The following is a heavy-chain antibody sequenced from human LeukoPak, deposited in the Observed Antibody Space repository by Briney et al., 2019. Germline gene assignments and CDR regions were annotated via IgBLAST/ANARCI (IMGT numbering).Heavy chain of an antibody. Sequence: SETLSLTCTVSGGSISSYYWSWIRQPPGKGLEWIGYIYYGGSTNYNPFPKSRVTISVDTSKNQFSLKLSSVTAADTAVYYCARQNDPVLLWFGELSGWFDPWGQGTLVTVSS. CDR1: GGSISSYY. V-gene: IGHV4-59*08. D-gene: IGHD3-10*01. CDR2: IYYGGST. J-gene: IGHJ5*02. CDR3: ARQNDPVLLWFGELSGWFDP.